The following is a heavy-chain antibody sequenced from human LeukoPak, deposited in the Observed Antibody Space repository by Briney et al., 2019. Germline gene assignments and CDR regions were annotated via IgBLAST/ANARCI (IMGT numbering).Heavy chain of an antibody. CDR1: GYTFTSYY. V-gene: IGHV1-46*01. CDR3: SRELPLGGSYDPFDF. Sequence: ASVKVSCKASGYTFTSYYMHWVRQAPGQGLEWMGIINPSGGSTSYAQKFQGRVTMTRDTSTSTVYMELSSLRSGSEAVYQYSRELPLGGSYDPFDFWGEGTLATVSS. CDR2: INPSGGST. J-gene: IGHJ3*01. D-gene: IGHD1-26*01.